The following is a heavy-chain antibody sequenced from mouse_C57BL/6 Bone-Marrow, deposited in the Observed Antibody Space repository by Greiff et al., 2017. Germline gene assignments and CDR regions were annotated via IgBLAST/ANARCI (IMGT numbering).Heavy chain of an antibody. J-gene: IGHJ1*03. CDR3: ARGWYFDV. V-gene: IGHV1-81*01. CDR1: GYTFTSYG. Sequence: QVQLQQSGAELARPGASVKLSCKASGYTFTSYGISWVKQRPGQGLEWIGEIYPRSGNTYYNEKFKGKATLTADKSSSTAYMELRSLTSEDSAVYFCARGWYFDVWGTGTTVTVSS. CDR2: IYPRSGNT.